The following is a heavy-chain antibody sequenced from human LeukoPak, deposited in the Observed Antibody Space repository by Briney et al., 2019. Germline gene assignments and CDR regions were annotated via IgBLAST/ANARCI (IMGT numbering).Heavy chain of an antibody. CDR3: ARVHSGTVWAFDI. V-gene: IGHV4-59*01. J-gene: IGHJ3*02. CDR1: GGSISSYY. D-gene: IGHD1-26*01. CDR2: IYYSGST. Sequence: SETLSLTCTVSGGSISSYYWSWIRRPPGKGLEWIGYIYYSGSTNYNPSLKSRVTISVDTSKNQFSLKLTSVTAADTAVYYCARVHSGTVWAFDIWGQGTMVTVSS.